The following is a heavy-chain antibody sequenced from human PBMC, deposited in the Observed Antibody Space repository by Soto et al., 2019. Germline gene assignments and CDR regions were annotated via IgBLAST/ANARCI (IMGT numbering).Heavy chain of an antibody. Sequence: PGGSLRLSCAASGFTFSSYAMSWVRQAPGKGLEWVSAISGSGGSTYYADSVKGRFTISRDNSKNTLYLQMNSLRAEDTAVYYCAKPYYYDSSGYSVQFDYWGQGTLVTVSS. CDR3: AKPYYYDSSGYSVQFDY. J-gene: IGHJ4*02. CDR1: GFTFSSYA. V-gene: IGHV3-23*01. D-gene: IGHD3-22*01. CDR2: ISGSGGST.